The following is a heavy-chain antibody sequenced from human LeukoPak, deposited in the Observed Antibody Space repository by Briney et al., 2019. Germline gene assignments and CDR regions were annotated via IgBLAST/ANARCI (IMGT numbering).Heavy chain of an antibody. CDR1: GYSISSGYY. CDR3: ARALSIAAL. CDR2: IYYSGST. J-gene: IGHJ4*02. D-gene: IGHD6-6*01. V-gene: IGHV4-38-2*02. Sequence: SETLSLTCTVSGYSISSGYYWGWIRQPPGKGLEWIGSIYYSGSTYYNPSLKSRVTISVDTSKNQFSLKLSSVTAADTAVYYCARALSIAALWGQGTLVTVSS.